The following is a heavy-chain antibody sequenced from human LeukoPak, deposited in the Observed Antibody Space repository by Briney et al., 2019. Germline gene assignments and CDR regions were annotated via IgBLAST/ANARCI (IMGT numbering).Heavy chain of an antibody. D-gene: IGHD1-14*01. J-gene: IGHJ5*02. CDR1: GGSISSYY. Sequence: SETLSLTCTVSGGSISSYYWSWIRQPPGKGLEWIGYIYYSGSTNYNPSLKSRVTISVDTSKNQFSLRLSSVTATDTAVYYCARLNKPGWFDPWGQGTLVTVSS. CDR3: ARLNKPGWFDP. V-gene: IGHV4-59*08. CDR2: IYYSGST.